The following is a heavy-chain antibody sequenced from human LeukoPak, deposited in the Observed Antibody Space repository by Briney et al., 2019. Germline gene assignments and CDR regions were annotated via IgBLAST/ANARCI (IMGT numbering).Heavy chain of an antibody. CDR3: ARSTVTTWAY. D-gene: IGHD4-17*01. CDR2: IKQDGSEE. J-gene: IGHJ4*02. Sequence: GESLRLSCAASGFTFRSYWMTWVRQAPGKGLEWVANIKQDGSEEYYVNSVKGRFTISRDNAKNSLYLQMNSLRAEDTAVYYCARSTVTTWAYWGQGTLVTVSS. CDR1: GFTFRSYW. V-gene: IGHV3-7*05.